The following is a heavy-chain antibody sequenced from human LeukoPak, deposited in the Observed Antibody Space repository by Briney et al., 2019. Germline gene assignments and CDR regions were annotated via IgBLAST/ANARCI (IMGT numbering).Heavy chain of an antibody. J-gene: IGHJ4*02. CDR2: ISGDSDYV. CDR1: GFIFSSYY. CDR3: ARDLYGVSHDY. V-gene: IGHV3-21*04. Sequence: PGGSLRLSCAASGFIFSSYYIHWVRQAPGKGLEWVSSISGDSDYVYYADSVKGRFTISRDNSKNTLYLHMNSLRAEDTAVYYCARDLYGVSHDYWGQGTLVTVSS. D-gene: IGHD4-17*01.